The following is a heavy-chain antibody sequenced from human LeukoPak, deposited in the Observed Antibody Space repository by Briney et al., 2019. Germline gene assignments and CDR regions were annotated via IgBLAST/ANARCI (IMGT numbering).Heavy chain of an antibody. D-gene: IGHD5-24*01. CDR2: IYYSGST. V-gene: IGHV4-59*12. Sequence: SETLSLTCTVSGGSISSYYWSWIRQPPGKGLEWIGYIYYSGSTNYNPSLKSRVTISVDTSKNQFSLKLSSVTAADTAVYYCARGRMATIPYWGQGTLVTVSS. J-gene: IGHJ4*02. CDR3: ARGRMATIPY. CDR1: GGSISSYY.